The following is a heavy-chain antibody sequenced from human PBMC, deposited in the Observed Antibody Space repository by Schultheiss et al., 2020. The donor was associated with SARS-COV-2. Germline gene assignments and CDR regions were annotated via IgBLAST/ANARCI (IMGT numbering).Heavy chain of an antibody. CDR2: ISSSGSTI. V-gene: IGHV3-48*04. CDR1: GFTFSSYS. CDR3: ARATRATDY. D-gene: IGHD2-2*01. J-gene: IGHJ4*02. Sequence: GESLKISCAASGFTFSSYSMNWVRQAPGKGLEWVSYISSSGSTIYYADSVKGRFTISRDNAKNSLYLQMNSLRAEDTAVYYCARATRATDYWGQGTLVTVSS.